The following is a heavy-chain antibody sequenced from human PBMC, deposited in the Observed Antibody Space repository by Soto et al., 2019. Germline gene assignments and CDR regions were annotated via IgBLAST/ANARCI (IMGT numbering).Heavy chain of an antibody. D-gene: IGHD5-12*01. CDR2: ISSRSSYI. J-gene: IGHJ4*02. V-gene: IGHV3-21*01. CDR1: GFTFSSYS. Sequence: EVQLVESGGGLVKPGGSLRLSCAASGFTFSSYSMNWVRQAPGKGLEWVSSISSRSSYIYYADSVKGRFTISRDNAKNSLYLQMNCLRAEDTAVYYCARDSGYKSFEYWGQGTLVTVSS. CDR3: ARDSGYKSFEY.